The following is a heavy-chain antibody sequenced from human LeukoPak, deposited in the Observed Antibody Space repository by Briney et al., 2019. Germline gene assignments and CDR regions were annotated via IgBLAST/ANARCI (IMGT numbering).Heavy chain of an antibody. CDR1: GFTFSSYA. CDR3: AKLQGDFWSGYPYYFDY. V-gene: IGHV3-23*01. J-gene: IGHJ4*02. D-gene: IGHD3-3*01. CDR2: ISGSGGST. Sequence: PGGSLRLSCAASGFTFSSYAMSWVRQAPGKGLEWVSAISGSGGSTYYADSVKGRFTISRDNSKNTLYLQMNSLRAEDTAVYYCAKLQGDFWSGYPYYFDYWGQGTLVTVSS.